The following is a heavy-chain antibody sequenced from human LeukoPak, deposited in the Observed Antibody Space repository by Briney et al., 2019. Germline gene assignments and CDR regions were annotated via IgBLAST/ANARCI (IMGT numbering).Heavy chain of an antibody. CDR2: IYVTGT. J-gene: IGHJ6*03. D-gene: IGHD3-16*02. CDR1: GGSIGTYY. Sequence: SETLSLTCTVSGGSIGTYYWSWTRQSPGKGLEWIGYIYVTGTRYNPYLQSRVTISVDRSRNQFFLKMSSVTAADTAVYYCARHIGGGIEDMDVWGKGTKVIVSS. CDR3: ARHIGGGIEDMDV. V-gene: IGHV4-59*08.